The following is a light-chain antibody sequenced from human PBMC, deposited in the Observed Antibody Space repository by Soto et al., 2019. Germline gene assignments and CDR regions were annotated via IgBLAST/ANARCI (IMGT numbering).Light chain of an antibody. CDR3: QVWDSSSDHVI. CDR2: DDS. V-gene: IGLV3-21*02. CDR1: VIGSIS. Sequence: SYELTQPPSVSVAPGQTASITCGGNVIGSISVHWYQQKPGQAPVLVVFDDSDRPSGIPERFSGSNSRNTATLTISRVEAGDEAYYYCQVWDSSSDHVIFGGGTKLTVL. J-gene: IGLJ2*01.